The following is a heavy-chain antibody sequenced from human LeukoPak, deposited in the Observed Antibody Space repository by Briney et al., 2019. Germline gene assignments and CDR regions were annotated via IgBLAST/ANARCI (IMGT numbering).Heavy chain of an antibody. Sequence: GGSLRLSCAASGFTFSSYAMSWVRQAPGKGLEWVSAISGSGGSTYYADSVKGRFTISRDNSKNTLYLQMNSLRAEDTAVYYCAKGTTFSPFRATFDYWGQGTLVTVSS. J-gene: IGHJ4*02. CDR3: AKGTTFSPFRATFDY. D-gene: IGHD1-1*01. V-gene: IGHV3-23*01. CDR1: GFTFSSYA. CDR2: ISGSGGST.